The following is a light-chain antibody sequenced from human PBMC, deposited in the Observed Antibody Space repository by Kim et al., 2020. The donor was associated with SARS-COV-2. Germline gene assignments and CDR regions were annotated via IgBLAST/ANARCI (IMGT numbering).Light chain of an antibody. CDR1: SSDVGAYNY. J-gene: IGLJ3*02. CDR3: SSYADSSDLEV. V-gene: IGLV2-8*01. Sequence: QSALTQPPSASGSPGQSVTISCTGTSSDVGAYNYVSWYQQYPGKAPKLIIYEVSRRPSGVPNRFSGSKSGNTTSLTVSGLQTEDEADYYCSSYADSSDLEVFGGGTKLTV. CDR2: EVS.